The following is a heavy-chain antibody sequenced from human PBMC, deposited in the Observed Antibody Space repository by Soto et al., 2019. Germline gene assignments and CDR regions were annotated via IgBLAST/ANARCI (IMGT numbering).Heavy chain of an antibody. J-gene: IGHJ4*02. CDR2: IRNDIYDETT. V-gene: IGHV3-49*04. D-gene: IGHD5-12*01. CDR3: TRGRDGYNPYYFLY. Sequence: PGGSRRLSCTASGFTFGDYAINWVRQVPGKGLEWLGFIRNDIYDETTEYAASAKGRIIISRDDSKSMAYLQMDSLKTEDTRVYYCTRGRDGYNPYYFLYWGQGALVTVSS. CDR1: GFTFGDYA.